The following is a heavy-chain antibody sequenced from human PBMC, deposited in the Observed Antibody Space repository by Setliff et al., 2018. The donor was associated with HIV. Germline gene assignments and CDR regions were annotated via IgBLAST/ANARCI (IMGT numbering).Heavy chain of an antibody. V-gene: IGHV4-39*01. CDR1: GGSISSSSYY. CDR3: ARREYSSSSPPFDY. J-gene: IGHJ4*02. D-gene: IGHD6-6*01. CDR2: IYYSGST. Sequence: SETLSLTCTVSGGSISSSSYYWGWIRQPPGKGLEWIGTIYYSGSTYSNPSLKSRVIMSVDTSKNQFSLKLISVTAADTAVYYCARREYSSSSPPFDYWGQGTLVTVSS.